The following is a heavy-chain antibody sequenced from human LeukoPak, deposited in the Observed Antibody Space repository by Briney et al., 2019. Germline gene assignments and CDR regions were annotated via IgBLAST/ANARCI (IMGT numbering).Heavy chain of an antibody. CDR3: AKDSIVYYYYYMDV. J-gene: IGHJ6*03. V-gene: IGHV3-30*02. Sequence: PGGSLRLSCAASGFTFSSYGMHWVRQAPGKGLEWVAFIRYDGSNKYYADSVKGRFTISRDKSKNTLYLQMNSLRPEDTAVYYCAKDSIVYYYYYMDVWGKGTTVTVSS. CDR1: GFTFSSYG. D-gene: IGHD3-16*02. CDR2: IRYDGSNK.